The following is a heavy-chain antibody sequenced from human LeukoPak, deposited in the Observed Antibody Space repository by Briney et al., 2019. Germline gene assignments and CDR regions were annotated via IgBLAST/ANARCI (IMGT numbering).Heavy chain of an antibody. V-gene: IGHV4-39*07. J-gene: IGHJ5*02. CDR2: IYYSGST. Sequence: SETLSLTCTVSGGSISSSSYYWGWIRQPPGKGLEWIGSIYYSGSTYYNPSLKSRVTISVDTSKNQFSLKLSSVTAADTAVYYCARDSSATFSITMIPFDPWGQGTLVTVSS. D-gene: IGHD3-22*01. CDR1: GGSISSSSYY. CDR3: ARDSSATFSITMIPFDP.